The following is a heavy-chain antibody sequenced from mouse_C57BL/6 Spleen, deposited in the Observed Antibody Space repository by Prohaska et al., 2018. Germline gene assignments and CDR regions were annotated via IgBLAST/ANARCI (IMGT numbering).Heavy chain of an antibody. CDR1: GFPFSNYC. D-gene: IGHD3-3*01. V-gene: IGHV6-3*01. Sequence: EVKLEESGGGLVQPGGSIKLSCVASGFPFSNYCMNWVRQSPEKRLEWVAQIRLKSDKYATQYVESVNEGFTNSRDEAKSSGYLEMNNVRGEESGSYYCTGGGDRAMDYWGQGTSVTVSS. CDR3: TGGGDRAMDY. J-gene: IGHJ4*01. CDR2: IRLKSDKYAT.